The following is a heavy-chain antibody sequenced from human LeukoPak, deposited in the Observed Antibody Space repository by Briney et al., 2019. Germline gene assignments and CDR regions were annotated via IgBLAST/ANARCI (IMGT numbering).Heavy chain of an antibody. D-gene: IGHD3-22*01. CDR1: GYTFTSYW. J-gene: IGHJ4*02. CDR2: IFPDDSDT. V-gene: IGHV5-51*01. CDR3: ARRAGYYGSSGYYSFDS. Sequence: GESLKISCKGSGYTFTSYWIAWVRQMPGKGLEWMGIIFPDDSDTTYSPSLRGQVTISADKSINTAYLQWSSLKASDTAMYYCARRAGYYGSSGYYSFDSWGQGTLVTVSS.